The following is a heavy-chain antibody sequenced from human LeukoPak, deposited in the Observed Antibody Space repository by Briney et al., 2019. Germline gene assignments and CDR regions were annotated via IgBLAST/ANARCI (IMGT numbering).Heavy chain of an antibody. CDR3: ARGVVVTAGETFDS. Sequence: SETLSLTCTVAGDSVSYFYWSWIRQPPGKGLEWIGYRYYSGSSNYNPSLKSRVTMSLSTSKNQFSLKLISVTAADTAVYYCARGVVVTAGETFDSWGPGTLVTVSS. J-gene: IGHJ4*02. D-gene: IGHD2-21*02. CDR1: GDSVSYFY. V-gene: IGHV4-59*02. CDR2: RYYSGSS.